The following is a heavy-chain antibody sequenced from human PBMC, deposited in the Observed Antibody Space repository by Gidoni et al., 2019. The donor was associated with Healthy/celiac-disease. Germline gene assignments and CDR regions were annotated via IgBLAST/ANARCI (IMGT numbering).Heavy chain of an antibody. V-gene: IGHV1-3*01. CDR1: GYTFTSYA. CDR2: INAGNGNT. Sequence: QVQLVQSGAEVKKPGASVKVSCQDYGYTFTSYAMHWVRQAPGQRLEWMGWINAGNGNTKYSQKFQGRVTITRDTSASTAYMELSSRRSEDTAVYYCASDSGYLTFDYWGQGTLVTVSS. J-gene: IGHJ4*02. D-gene: IGHD5-12*01. CDR3: ASDSGYLTFDY.